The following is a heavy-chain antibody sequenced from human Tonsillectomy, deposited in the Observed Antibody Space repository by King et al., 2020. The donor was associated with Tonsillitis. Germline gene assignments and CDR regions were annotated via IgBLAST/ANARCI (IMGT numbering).Heavy chain of an antibody. V-gene: IGHV3-30-3*01. Sequence: VQLVESGGGVVQPGRSLRLSCAASGFTFSSYAMHWVRQAPGKGLEWVAVISYDGSNKYYADPVKGRITIFRDNSKNKLYLQMHSLRAEDTAVYYCARDGRELTGDYYFDYWGQGTLVTVSS. J-gene: IGHJ4*02. CDR2: ISYDGSNK. D-gene: IGHD7-27*01. CDR1: GFTFSSYA. CDR3: ARDGRELTGDYYFDY.